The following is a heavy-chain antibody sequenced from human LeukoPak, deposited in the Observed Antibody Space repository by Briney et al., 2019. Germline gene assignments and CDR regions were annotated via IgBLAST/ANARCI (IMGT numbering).Heavy chain of an antibody. CDR2: ISTDGSRI. D-gene: IGHD6-19*01. J-gene: IGHJ4*02. V-gene: IGHV3-64*02. Sequence: GGSLRLSCAASGFTFRDYAMYWVRQASGKGLEYVSVISTDGSRIYYADSVKGRFTISRDNSKNTLYLQMGSLRAEDMAVYYCTRGVAISTSGWYDTFDYWGQGALVTVSS. CDR3: TRGVAISTSGWYDTFDY. CDR1: GFTFRDYA.